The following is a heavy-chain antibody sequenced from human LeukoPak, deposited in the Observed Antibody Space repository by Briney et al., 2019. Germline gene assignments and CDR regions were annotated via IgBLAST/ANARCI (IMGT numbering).Heavy chain of an antibody. V-gene: IGHV1-69*04. CDR2: IIPILGIA. J-gene: IGHJ6*02. CDR3: ARGPTTVCYGMDV. D-gene: IGHD2/OR15-2a*01. Sequence: ASLKVSCKASGGTFSSYAISWVRQAPGHRLEWMGRIIPILGIANYAQKFQGRVTITADKSTSTAYMELSSLRSEDTAVYYCARGPTTVCYGMDVWGQGTTVTVSS. CDR1: GGTFSSYA.